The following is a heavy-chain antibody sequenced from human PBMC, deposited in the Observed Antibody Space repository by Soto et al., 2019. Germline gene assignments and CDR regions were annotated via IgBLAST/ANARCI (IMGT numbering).Heavy chain of an antibody. D-gene: IGHD3-3*01. CDR2: INPNSGGT. CDR1: GYTFTGYY. Sequence: ASVKVSCKASGYTFTGYYMHWVRQAPGQGLEWMGWINPNSGGTNYAQKFQGWVTMTRDTSISTAYMELSRLRSDDTAVYYCARDSFWGGYYTDYYYGMDVWGQGTTVTAP. CDR3: ARDSFWGGYYTDYYYGMDV. V-gene: IGHV1-2*04. J-gene: IGHJ6*02.